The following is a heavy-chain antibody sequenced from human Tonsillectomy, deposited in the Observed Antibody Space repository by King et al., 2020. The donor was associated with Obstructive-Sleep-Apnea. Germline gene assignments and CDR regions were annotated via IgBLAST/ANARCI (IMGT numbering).Heavy chain of an antibody. V-gene: IGHV3-74*01. CDR2: INSDGSST. Sequence: VQLVESGGGLVQPGGSLRLSCAASGFTFSSYWMHWVRQAPGKGLVWVSRINSDGSSTSYADSVKGRFTISRDNAKNTLYLQMNSLRAEDTAVYYCARGEYCSGGSCYRTHDYGMDVWGQGTTVTVSS. J-gene: IGHJ6*02. D-gene: IGHD2-15*01. CDR1: GFTFSSYW. CDR3: ARGEYCSGGSCYRTHDYGMDV.